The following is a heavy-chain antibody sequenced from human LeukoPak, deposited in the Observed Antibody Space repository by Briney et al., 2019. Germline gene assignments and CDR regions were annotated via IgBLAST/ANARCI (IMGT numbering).Heavy chain of an antibody. CDR3: VKTAGRDGLAPPY. Sequence: PSETLSLTCAVYGGSLSGYYWSWLRQRPVKGLEWIGEINHSGSTNYNPSLKSRVTISIDTSKNQFSLKLNSVTAADTAVYYCVKTAGRDGLAPPYRGQGTLVNVSS. CDR1: GGSLSGYY. J-gene: IGHJ4*02. D-gene: IGHD6-13*01. V-gene: IGHV4-34*01. CDR2: INHSGST.